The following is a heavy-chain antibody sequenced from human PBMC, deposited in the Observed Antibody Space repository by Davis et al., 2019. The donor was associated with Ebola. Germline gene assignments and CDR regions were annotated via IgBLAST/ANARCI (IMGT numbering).Heavy chain of an antibody. CDR3: ARGDYNWFDP. Sequence: AASVKVSCKASGYTFTGYYMHWVRQAPGQGLEWLGWINPNSGGTNYAQKFQGWVTMTRDTSISTAYMELSRLRSDDTAVYYCARGDYNWFDPWGQGTLVTVSS. V-gene: IGHV1-2*04. J-gene: IGHJ5*02. CDR1: GYTFTGYY. D-gene: IGHD2-21*01. CDR2: INPNSGGT.